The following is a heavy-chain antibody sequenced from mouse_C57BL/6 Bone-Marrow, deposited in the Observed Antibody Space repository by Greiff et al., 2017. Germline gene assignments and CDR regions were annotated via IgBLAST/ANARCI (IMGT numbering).Heavy chain of an antibody. D-gene: IGHD2-3*01. V-gene: IGHV5-9-1*02. Sequence: EVKVEESGEGLVKPGGSLKLSCAASGFTFSSYAMSWVRQTPEKRLEWVAYISSGGDYIYYADTVKGRFTLSRDNTRNTLYLQMSSLKSEDTAMYYCTRDDGDYFDYWGQCTTLTGSS. J-gene: IGHJ2*01. CDR3: TRDDGDYFDY. CDR1: GFTFSSYA. CDR2: ISSGGDYI.